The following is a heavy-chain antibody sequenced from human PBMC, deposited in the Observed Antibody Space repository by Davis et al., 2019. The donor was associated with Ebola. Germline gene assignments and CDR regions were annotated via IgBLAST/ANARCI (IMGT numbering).Heavy chain of an antibody. CDR1: GYTFTGYY. J-gene: IGHJ4*02. CDR2: INPNSGGT. Sequence: ASVKVSCKASGYTFTGYYMHWVRQAPGQGLEWMGRINPNSGGTNYAQKFQGRVTMTRDTSISTAYMELRSLRSDDTAVYYCARVSYDFWSGFDYWGQGTLVTVSS. V-gene: IGHV1-2*06. CDR3: ARVSYDFWSGFDY. D-gene: IGHD3-3*01.